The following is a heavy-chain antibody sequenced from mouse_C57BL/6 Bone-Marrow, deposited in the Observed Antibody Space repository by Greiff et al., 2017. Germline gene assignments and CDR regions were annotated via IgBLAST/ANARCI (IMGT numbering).Heavy chain of an antibody. J-gene: IGHJ4*01. CDR2: LYPRSGNT. Sequence: VQLQQSGAELARPGASVKLSCKASGYTFPSYGISWVKQRTGQGLEWIGELYPRSGNTYYNEKFKGKAPLTADKSSCTAYMELRSLASEDSAVYFCARQRLRKRGYAMDYWGQGTSVTVSS. CDR1: GYTFPSYG. D-gene: IGHD1-1*01. CDR3: ARQRLRKRGYAMDY. V-gene: IGHV1-81*01.